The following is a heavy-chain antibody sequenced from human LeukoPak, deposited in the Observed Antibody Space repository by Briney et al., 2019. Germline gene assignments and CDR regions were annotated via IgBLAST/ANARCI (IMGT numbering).Heavy chain of an antibody. CDR2: INHSGST. CDR3: ARSIGSDYADY. Sequence: SETLSLTCAVYGGSFSGYYWSWIRQPPGKGLEWIGEINHSGSTNYNPSLKSRVTISVDTSKNQFSLKLSSVTAADTAVYYCARSIGSDYADYWGQGTLVTVSS. D-gene: IGHD4-17*01. J-gene: IGHJ4*02. CDR1: GGSFSGYY. V-gene: IGHV4-34*01.